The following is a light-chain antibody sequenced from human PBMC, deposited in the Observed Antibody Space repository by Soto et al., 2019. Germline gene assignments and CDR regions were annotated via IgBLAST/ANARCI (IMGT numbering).Light chain of an antibody. CDR3: QQDVSSPWA. J-gene: IGKJ1*01. CDR1: QSVSSSF. Sequence: EIVLAQSPGTLSLSPGESATLSCRASQSVSSSFLAWYQQKAGQALRLLIYGASRRATVIPDRFSGSGSGTDFYITISKLEPEDFAVYYCQQDVSSPWAVGQGTKVDIK. V-gene: IGKV3-20*01. CDR2: GAS.